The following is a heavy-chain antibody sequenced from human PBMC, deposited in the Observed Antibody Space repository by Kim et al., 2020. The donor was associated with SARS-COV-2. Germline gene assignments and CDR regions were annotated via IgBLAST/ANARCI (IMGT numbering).Heavy chain of an antibody. Sequence: GGSLRLSCAASGFTVSSNYMSWVRQAPGKGLEWVSVIYSGGSTYYADSVKGRFTISRHNSKNTLYLQMNSLRAEDTAVYYCARDLVARTAMVTHYYYGMDVWGQGTTVTVSS. V-gene: IGHV3-53*04. J-gene: IGHJ6*02. D-gene: IGHD5-18*01. CDR2: IYSGGST. CDR1: GFTVSSNY. CDR3: ARDLVARTAMVTHYYYGMDV.